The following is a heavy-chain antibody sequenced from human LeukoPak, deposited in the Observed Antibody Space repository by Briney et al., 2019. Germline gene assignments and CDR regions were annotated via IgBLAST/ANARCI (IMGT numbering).Heavy chain of an antibody. CDR3: ARELNPKLRGYSYGSAFDI. J-gene: IGHJ3*02. CDR1: GGSISSYY. V-gene: IGHV4-59*01. CDR2: IYFSGST. D-gene: IGHD5-18*01. Sequence: SETLSLTRTVSGGSISSYYWSLVRQGPGKGLEWVGCIYFSGSTNYNPSLKSRVTISVDTSKNQFSLKLRSVTAADTAVYYCARELNPKLRGYSYGSAFDIWGQGTMVTVSS.